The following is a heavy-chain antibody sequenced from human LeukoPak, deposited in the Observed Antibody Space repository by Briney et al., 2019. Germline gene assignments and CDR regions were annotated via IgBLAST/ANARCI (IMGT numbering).Heavy chain of an antibody. V-gene: IGHV1-8*01. D-gene: IGHD5-18*01. Sequence: ASVKVSCKASGYTFPNYDINWVRQATGQGLEWMGWINFNSGNTGYAQKFQGRVTMTTNTAISTVYMELSSLKSEDTAIYYCAKVGLGNTAIHIWGQGTMVTVSS. CDR1: GYTFPNYD. CDR2: INFNSGNT. J-gene: IGHJ3*02. CDR3: AKVGLGNTAIHI.